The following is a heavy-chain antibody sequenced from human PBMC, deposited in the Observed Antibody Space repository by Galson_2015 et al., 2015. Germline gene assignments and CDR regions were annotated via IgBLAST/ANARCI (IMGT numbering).Heavy chain of an antibody. CDR2: INTNTGNP. Sequence: SVKVSCKASGYTFTSYAMNWVRQAPGQGLEWMGWINTNTGNPTYAQGFTGRFVFSLDTSVSTVYLQISSLKAEDTAVYYCARMIRGVRSYYYYGMDVWGQGTTVTVSS. V-gene: IGHV7-4-1*02. CDR1: GYTFTSYA. D-gene: IGHD3-10*01. CDR3: ARMIRGVRSYYYYGMDV. J-gene: IGHJ6*02.